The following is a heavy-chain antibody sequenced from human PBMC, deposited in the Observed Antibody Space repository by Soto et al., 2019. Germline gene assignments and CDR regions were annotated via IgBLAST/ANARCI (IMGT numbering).Heavy chain of an antibody. CDR2: ISAYNGNT. J-gene: IGHJ3*02. Sequence: ASVKVSCKASGYTFTSYGITWVRQAPGQGPEYMGWISAYNGNTNYAQKLQGRVTMTADTSTNTAYMELRSLRSDDTAVYYCARYCSGGSCDSNTAFDIWGQGTMVTVSS. CDR3: ARYCSGGSCDSNTAFDI. D-gene: IGHD2-15*01. V-gene: IGHV1-18*01. CDR1: GYTFTSYG.